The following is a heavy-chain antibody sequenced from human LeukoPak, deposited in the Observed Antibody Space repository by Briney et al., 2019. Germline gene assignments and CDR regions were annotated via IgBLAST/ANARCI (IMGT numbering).Heavy chain of an antibody. D-gene: IGHD3-10*01. CDR3: ARCISMVRGVIRPPDY. CDR2: IYHGGDT. J-gene: IGHJ4*02. CDR1: GGSITSHSW. V-gene: IGHV4-4*02. Sequence: PSETLSLTCAVSGGSITSHSWWSWVGQPPGKGLEWIGEIYHGGDTNYDPSFKSRVTMSVDKSKNQFSLKLSSVTAADTAVYYCARCISMVRGVIRPPDYWGQGTLLTVSS.